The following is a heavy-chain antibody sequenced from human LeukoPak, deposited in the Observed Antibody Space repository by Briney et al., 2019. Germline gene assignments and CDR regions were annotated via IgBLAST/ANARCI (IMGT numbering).Heavy chain of an antibody. Sequence: SQTLSLTCTVSADSLSSGGHYWAWIRQFPGKGLESIGFIHHSGRSRQNPPLKDRVAISVDTSRKQFALKLSSVTAADTAMYYCARGGNRFGGFYFDYWGQGIQVIVSS. D-gene: IGHD3-10*01. V-gene: IGHV4-31*03. CDR1: ADSLSSGGHY. J-gene: IGHJ4*02. CDR2: IHHSGRS. CDR3: ARGGNRFGGFYFDY.